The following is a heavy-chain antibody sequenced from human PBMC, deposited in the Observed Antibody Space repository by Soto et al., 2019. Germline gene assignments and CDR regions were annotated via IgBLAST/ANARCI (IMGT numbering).Heavy chain of an antibody. CDR1: GASISGFY. CDR2: IYATGTT. CDR3: VRDGTKTLRDRFDP. J-gene: IGHJ5*02. D-gene: IGHD1-1*01. Sequence: SETLSLTCTVSGASISGFYWSWIRKSAGKGLEWIGRIYATGTTDYSPSLKSRVMMSVDTSKKQFSLKLRSVTAADTAVYYCVRDGTKTLRDRFDPWGQGISVTVSS. V-gene: IGHV4-4*07.